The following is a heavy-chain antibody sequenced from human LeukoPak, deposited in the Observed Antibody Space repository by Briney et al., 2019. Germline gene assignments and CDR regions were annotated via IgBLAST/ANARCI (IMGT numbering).Heavy chain of an antibody. Sequence: PSETLSLTCTVSDDSISDYYRGWIRQPRGKGLEWIGYFYNSGRSTYNPSLKSRVTISADTSKNHFSLKLNSVTTADTAVYYCTRGAGWLIDYWGQGILVTVSS. V-gene: IGHV4-59*01. D-gene: IGHD3-16*01. CDR3: TRGAGWLIDY. CDR2: FYNSGRS. J-gene: IGHJ4*02. CDR1: DDSISDYY.